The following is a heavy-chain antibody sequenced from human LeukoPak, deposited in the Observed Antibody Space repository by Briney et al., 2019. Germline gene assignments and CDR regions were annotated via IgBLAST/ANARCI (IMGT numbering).Heavy chain of an antibody. CDR1: DGSFSAYY. V-gene: IGHV4-34*01. CDR2: IYHSGST. Sequence: SETLSLTCGVYDGSFSAYYWSWIRQPPGKGLEWIGEIYHSGSTNYNPSLKSRVSISVDTSKNQFSLKLSSVTAADTAVYYCARPIAGAGMHAFDIWGQGTMVTVSS. J-gene: IGHJ3*02. CDR3: ARPIAGAGMHAFDI. D-gene: IGHD6-13*01.